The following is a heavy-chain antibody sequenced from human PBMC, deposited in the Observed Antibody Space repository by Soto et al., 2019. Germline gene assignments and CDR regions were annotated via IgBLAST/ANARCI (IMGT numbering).Heavy chain of an antibody. CDR3: ARQWELSGAYYVMDV. CDR1: GYTNTSYD. CDR2: MSPNSGNT. V-gene: IGHV1-8*01. J-gene: IGHJ6*02. Sequence: VAPVEVTCKASGYTNTSYDIYRVREDKGQGLEWMGWMSPNSGNTGYAQKFQGRVTMTRDTSISTAYMELSSLRSEDTAVYDCARQWELSGAYYVMDVGAQRTTVPGSS. D-gene: IGHD1-26*01.